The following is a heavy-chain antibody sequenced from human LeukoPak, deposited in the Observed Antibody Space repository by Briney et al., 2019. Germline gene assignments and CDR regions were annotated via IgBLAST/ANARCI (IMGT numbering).Heavy chain of an antibody. CDR1: GFTFSSYA. D-gene: IGHD2-15*01. CDR3: ARDFGNKDIVVVVAARDFSGYFDY. J-gene: IGHJ4*02. V-gene: IGHV3-30-3*01. Sequence: PGGSLRLSCAASGFTFSSYAMHWVRQAPGKGLEWVAVISYDGSNKYYADSVKGRFTISRDNSKNTLYLQMNSLRAEDTAVYYCARDFGNKDIVVVVAARDFSGYFDYWGQGTLVTVSS. CDR2: ISYDGSNK.